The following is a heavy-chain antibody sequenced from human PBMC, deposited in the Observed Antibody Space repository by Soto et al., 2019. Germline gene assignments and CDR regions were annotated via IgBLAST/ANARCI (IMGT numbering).Heavy chain of an antibody. CDR2: IYYSGST. CDR1: GGSISSSSYY. V-gene: IGHV4-39*07. Sequence: SETLSLTCTVSGGSISSSSYYWGWIRQPPGKGLEWIGSIYYSGSTYYNPSLKSRVTISVDTSKNQFSLKLSSVTAADTAVYYCARAFRGVVVVAATYSFDNWFDPWGQGTLVTVSS. D-gene: IGHD2-15*01. J-gene: IGHJ5*02. CDR3: ARAFRGVVVVAATYSFDNWFDP.